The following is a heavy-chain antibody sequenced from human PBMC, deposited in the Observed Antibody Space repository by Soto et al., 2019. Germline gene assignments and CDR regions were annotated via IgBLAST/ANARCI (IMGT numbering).Heavy chain of an antibody. V-gene: IGHV3-48*01. CDR3: ASTKRYCSGGSCYYFDY. J-gene: IGHJ4*02. Sequence: GGSLRLSCAASGFTFSSYSMNWVRQAPGKGLEWVSYISSSSSTIYYADSVKGRFTISRANAKNSLYLQMNSLRAEDTAVYYCASTKRYCSGGSCYYFDYWGQGTLVTVSS. D-gene: IGHD2-15*01. CDR1: GFTFSSYS. CDR2: ISSSSSTI.